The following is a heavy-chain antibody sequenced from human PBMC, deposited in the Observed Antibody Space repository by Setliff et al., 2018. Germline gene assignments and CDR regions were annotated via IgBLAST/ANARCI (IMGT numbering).Heavy chain of an antibody. CDR2: IYPGDAEA. CDR3: ARHRVGNSGYAIPILDF. D-gene: IGHD5-12*01. V-gene: IGHV5-51*01. Sequence: GESLKISCKGSGYFFLNSWIGWVRQMPGKGLEWVAIIYPGDAEARYSPSFEAQITFSVDKSITTAYLQWSSLKASDTAIYYCARHRVGNSGYAIPILDFWGQGALVTVSS. J-gene: IGHJ4*02. CDR1: GYFFLNSW.